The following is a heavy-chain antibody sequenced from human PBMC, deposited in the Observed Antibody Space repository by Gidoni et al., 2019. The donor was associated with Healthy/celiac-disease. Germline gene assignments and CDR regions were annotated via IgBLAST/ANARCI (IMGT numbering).Heavy chain of an antibody. J-gene: IGHJ4*02. V-gene: IGHV1-2*04. D-gene: IGHD2-2*01. CDR1: GNTFTGYS. CDR3: ARGGVVPAAPDY. CDR2: INPNSGGT. Sequence: QVQLVQSGAEVTKPGASGKVSCRPLGNTFTGYSRHWVRQAPGQGLEWMGWINPNSGGTNYAQKFQGWVTMTRDTSISTAYMELSRLRSDDTAVYYCARGGVVPAAPDYWGQGTLVTVSS.